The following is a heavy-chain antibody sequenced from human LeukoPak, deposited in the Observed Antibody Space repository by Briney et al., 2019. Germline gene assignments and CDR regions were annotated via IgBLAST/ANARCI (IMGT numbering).Heavy chain of an antibody. CDR2: IYYSGST. CDR1: GGSISSSSYY. V-gene: IGHV4-39*07. J-gene: IGHJ6*03. CDR3: ARTTMVRGTYYMDV. Sequence: PSETLSLTCTVSGGSISSSSYYWGWIRQPPGKGLEWIGSIYYSGSTYYNPSLKSRVTISVDTSKNQFSLKLSSVTAADTAVYYCARTTMVRGTYYMDVWGKGTTVTVSS. D-gene: IGHD3-10*01.